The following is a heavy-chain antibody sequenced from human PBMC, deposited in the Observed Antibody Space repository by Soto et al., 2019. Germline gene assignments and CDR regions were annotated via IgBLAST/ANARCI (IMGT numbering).Heavy chain of an antibody. CDR1: GFTFNNFA. V-gene: IGHV3-23*01. J-gene: IGHJ4*02. D-gene: IGHD3-22*01. CDR3: AKDGYYHDSSGYSYFDS. Sequence: EVQLLESGGGLVHPGGSLRLSCAASGFTFNNFAMSWVRQAPGKGLEWVAATSDTGGTTYYADSVKGRFTISRDNAKKTVSLQMNRLRDEDTALYYCAKDGYYHDSSGYSYFDSWGQGTLVSVST. CDR2: TSDTGGTT.